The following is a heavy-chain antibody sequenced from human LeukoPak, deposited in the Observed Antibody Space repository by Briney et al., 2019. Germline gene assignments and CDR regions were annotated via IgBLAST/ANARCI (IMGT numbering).Heavy chain of an antibody. J-gene: IGHJ6*02. Sequence: PSETLSLTCSVSGGSISTYYWSWIRHPPGKGLEWIGYIYATGSASYSPSLKSRVTMSVDTSKNQFSLRLRSVTAADTAVYYCARDRGYSTGKRNYYYYGMDVWGQGTTVTVSS. CDR1: GGSISTYY. CDR3: ARDRGYSTGKRNYYYYGMDV. V-gene: IGHV4-4*08. D-gene: IGHD5-18*01. CDR2: IYATGSA.